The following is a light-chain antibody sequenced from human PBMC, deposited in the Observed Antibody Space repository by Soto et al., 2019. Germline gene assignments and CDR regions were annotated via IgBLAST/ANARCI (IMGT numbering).Light chain of an antibody. V-gene: IGKV1-39*01. J-gene: IGKJ5*01. CDR3: QQSSSSPIT. CDR1: QTIYTH. CDR2: ATS. Sequence: DIQMTQSPSSLSASVGDRVSITCRASQTIYTHLNWYQQKPGEAPKLLISATSFLQSGVPSRFSGSGSGTDFTLTINSLEPEDFATYYCQQSSSSPITFGQGTRLEIK.